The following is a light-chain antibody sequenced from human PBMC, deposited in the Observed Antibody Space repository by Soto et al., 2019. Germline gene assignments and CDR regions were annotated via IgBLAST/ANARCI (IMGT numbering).Light chain of an antibody. CDR3: AAWDDSLNGYV. CDR2: SND. CDR1: DSNIGSNG. V-gene: IGLV1-44*01. J-gene: IGLJ1*01. Sequence: QSVLTQPPSASGTPGQRVTISCSGSDSNIGSNGVNWYQHLPGMAPKLLTHSNDHRPSGVADRFSGSKSGTSASLAISGLQSDIEADYYCAAWDDSLNGYVFGIGTKVTVL.